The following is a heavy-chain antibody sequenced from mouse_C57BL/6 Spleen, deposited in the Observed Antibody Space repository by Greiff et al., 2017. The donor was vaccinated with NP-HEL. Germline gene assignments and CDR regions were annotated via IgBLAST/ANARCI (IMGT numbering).Heavy chain of an antibody. CDR3: ARERLRQTYFDV. V-gene: IGHV1-52*01. D-gene: IGHD2-2*01. Sequence: QVQLQQPGAELVRPGSSVKLSCKASGYTFTSYWMHWVKQRPIQGLEWIGNIDPSDSETHYNQKFKDKATLTVDQSSSTAYMQLRSLTSEDSAVYYCARERLRQTYFDVWGTGTTVTVSS. CDR1: GYTFTSYW. J-gene: IGHJ1*03. CDR2: IDPSDSET.